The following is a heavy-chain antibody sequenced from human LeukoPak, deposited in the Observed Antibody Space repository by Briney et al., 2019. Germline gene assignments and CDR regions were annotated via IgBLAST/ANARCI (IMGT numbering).Heavy chain of an antibody. CDR1: GYTFTSYD. D-gene: IGHD2-2*02. Sequence: ASVKVSCKASGYTFTSYDINWVRQATGQGLEWMGWMNPNSGNTGYAQKFQGRVTMTRNTSISTAYMELSSLRSEDTAVYYCARGSDIVVVPAAIRSSMAFDIWGQGTIVTVSS. CDR2: MNPNSGNT. CDR3: ARGSDIVVVPAAIRSSMAFDI. J-gene: IGHJ3*02. V-gene: IGHV1-8*01.